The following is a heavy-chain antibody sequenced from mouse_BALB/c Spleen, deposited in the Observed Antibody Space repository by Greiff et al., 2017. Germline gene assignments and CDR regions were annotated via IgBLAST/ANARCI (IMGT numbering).Heavy chain of an antibody. CDR2: ISSGGSYT. D-gene: IGHD1-1*01. V-gene: IGHV5-9-4*01. CDR1: GFTFSSYA. J-gene: IGHJ4*01. Sequence: EVKVVESGGGLVKPGGSLKLSCAASGFTFSSYAMSWVRQSPEKRLEWVAEISSGGSYTYYPDTVTGRFTISRDNAKNTLYLEMSSLRSEDTAMYYCARAGDYGSSPYAMDYWGQGTSVTVSS. CDR3: ARAGDYGSSPYAMDY.